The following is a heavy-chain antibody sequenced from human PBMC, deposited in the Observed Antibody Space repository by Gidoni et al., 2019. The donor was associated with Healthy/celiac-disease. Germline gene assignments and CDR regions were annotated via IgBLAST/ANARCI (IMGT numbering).Heavy chain of an antibody. CDR1: GYTRTELS. J-gene: IGHJ3*02. Sequence: QVQRVQSGAEVKKPGASVKVSCKDSGYTRTELSMQWVRQAPGKGLEWMGGFDPEDGETIYAQQFQGRVTMTEDTSTDTAYMELSSLRSEDTAVYYCATHPRKAPHAFDIWGQGTMVTVSS. D-gene: IGHD6-6*01. CDR3: ATHPRKAPHAFDI. V-gene: IGHV1-24*01. CDR2: FDPEDGET.